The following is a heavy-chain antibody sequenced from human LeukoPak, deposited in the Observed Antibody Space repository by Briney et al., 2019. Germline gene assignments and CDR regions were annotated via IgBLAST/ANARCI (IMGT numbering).Heavy chain of an antibody. V-gene: IGHV1-8*01. CDR1: GYTFTSYD. Sequence: ASVKVSCKASGYTFTSYDINWVRQATGQGLEWMGGMNPNSGNTGYAQKFQGRVTMTRNTSISTAYMELSSLRSEDTAVYYCARLNYDFWSGYIYYYYYYMDVWGKGTTVTVSS. CDR2: MNPNSGNT. CDR3: ARLNYDFWSGYIYYYYYYMDV. D-gene: IGHD3-3*01. J-gene: IGHJ6*03.